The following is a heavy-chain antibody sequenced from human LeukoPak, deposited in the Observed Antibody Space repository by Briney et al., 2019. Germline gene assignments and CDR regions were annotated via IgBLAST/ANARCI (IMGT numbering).Heavy chain of an antibody. CDR3: VNTAAGTYYYYMDV. Sequence: SETLSLTCAVYGGSFSGYYWSWIRQPPGKGLEWIGEINHSGSTNYNPSLKSRVTISVDTSKNQFSLKLSPVTAADTAVYYCVNTAAGTYYYYMDVWGKGTTVTVSS. CDR2: INHSGST. V-gene: IGHV4-34*01. D-gene: IGHD6-13*01. CDR1: GGSFSGYY. J-gene: IGHJ6*03.